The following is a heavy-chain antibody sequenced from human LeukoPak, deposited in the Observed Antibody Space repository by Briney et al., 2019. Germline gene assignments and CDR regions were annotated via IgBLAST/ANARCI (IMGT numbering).Heavy chain of an antibody. V-gene: IGHV3-23*01. CDR3: AKEGSGSLYYFDY. D-gene: IGHD3-10*01. CDR1: GFTFSSYG. J-gene: IGHJ4*02. Sequence: GGSLRFSCAASGFTFSSYGMSWVRQAPGKGLEWVSAISGSGGSTYYADSVKGRFTISRDNSKNTLYLQMNSLRAEDTAVYYCAKEGSGSLYYFDYWGQGTLVTVSS. CDR2: ISGSGGST.